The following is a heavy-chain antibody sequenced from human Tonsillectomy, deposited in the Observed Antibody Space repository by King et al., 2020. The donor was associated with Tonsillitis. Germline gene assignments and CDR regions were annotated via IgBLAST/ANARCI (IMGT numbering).Heavy chain of an antibody. J-gene: IGHJ4*02. CDR3: ARDDGSSPSAFDF. D-gene: IGHD6-13*01. CDR1: GFTFTNYW. V-gene: IGHV3-7*03. Sequence: VQLVESGGDLVQPGGSLRLPCAASGFTFTNYWMSWVRQAPGKGLEWVADIKGDGSRKYYVDSVKGRFTISRDNAKNSLYLQMNSLRAEDTALYFCARDDGSSPSAFDFWGQGTLVTVSS. CDR2: IKGDGSRK.